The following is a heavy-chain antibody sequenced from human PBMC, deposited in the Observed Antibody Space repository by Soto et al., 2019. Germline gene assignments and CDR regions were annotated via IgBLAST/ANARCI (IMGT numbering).Heavy chain of an antibody. CDR2: IYYSGST. J-gene: IGHJ4*02. CDR3: ARGGRTHRYFDWLLYWSYFDY. V-gene: IGHV4-30-4*01. D-gene: IGHD3-9*01. Sequence: SETLSLTCTVSGGSISSGDYYWSWIRQPPGKGLEWIGYIYYSGSTYYNPSLKSRVTISVDTSKNQFSLKLSSVTAADTAVYYCARGGRTHRYFDWLLYWSYFDYWGQGTLVTVSS. CDR1: GGSISSGDYY.